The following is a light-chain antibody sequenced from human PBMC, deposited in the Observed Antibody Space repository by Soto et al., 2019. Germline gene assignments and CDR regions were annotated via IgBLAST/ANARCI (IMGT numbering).Light chain of an antibody. J-gene: IGLJ3*02. V-gene: IGLV8-61*01. CDR2: NTN. CDR1: SGSVSANYY. Sequence: QTVVTQEASLSVSPGRTVTLTCGLSSGSVSANYYPSWYQQTPGQAPRTLIYNTNTRSSGVPDRFSGSILGNKAALTITGAQADDESDYYCVLYMGSGIWVFGGGTKVTVL. CDR3: VLYMGSGIWV.